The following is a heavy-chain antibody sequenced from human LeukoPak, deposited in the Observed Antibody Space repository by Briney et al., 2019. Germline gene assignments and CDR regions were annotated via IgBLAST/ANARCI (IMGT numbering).Heavy chain of an antibody. V-gene: IGHV1-8*03. D-gene: IGHD3-10*01. J-gene: IGHJ6*03. CDR2: MNPNSGNT. CDR3: ARETDYGSGTYYYMDV. Sequence: ASVKVSCKASGYTFTSYDINWVRQATGQGLEWMGWMNPNSGNTGYAQKFQGRVTITRNTSMSTAYMELSSLRSEDTAVYYCARETDYGSGTYYYMDVWGKGTTVTVSS. CDR1: GYTFTSYD.